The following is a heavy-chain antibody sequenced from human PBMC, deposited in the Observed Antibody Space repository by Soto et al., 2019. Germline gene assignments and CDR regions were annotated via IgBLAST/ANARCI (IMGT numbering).Heavy chain of an antibody. CDR2: IYYSGTT. J-gene: IGHJ6*02. CDR1: GGSVSSATYY. D-gene: IGHD1-1*01. CDR3: AGGPTWNHYYYGLDV. Sequence: QVQLQESGPGLVKPSETLSLTCSVSGGSVSSATYYWNWIRQPPGKGLEWIGNIYYSGTTNYNPSLKSRVTMSVDTSKNQFSLKLTSVTAADTAVYYCAGGPTWNHYYYGLDVWGQGTSVTVSS. V-gene: IGHV4-61*01.